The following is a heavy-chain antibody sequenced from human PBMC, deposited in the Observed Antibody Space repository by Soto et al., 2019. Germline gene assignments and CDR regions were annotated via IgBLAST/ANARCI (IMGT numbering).Heavy chain of an antibody. J-gene: IGHJ4*02. CDR2: ISSTTNYI. Sequence: EVQLVESGGGLVQPGGSLRLSCAASGFTFSTYSLTWVRQAPGKGLEWVSYISSTTNYIYYADSMKGRFTVSRDNAKNSVYLEMNSLSAEDTAVYYCARESEDLTSNFDYWGQGTLVTVSS. CDR3: ARESEDLTSNFDY. CDR1: GFTFSTYS. V-gene: IGHV3-48*04.